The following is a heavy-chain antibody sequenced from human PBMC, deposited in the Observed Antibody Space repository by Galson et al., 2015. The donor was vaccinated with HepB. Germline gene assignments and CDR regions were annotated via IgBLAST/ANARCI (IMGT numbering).Heavy chain of an antibody. Sequence: CAISGDSVSSNSAAWNWIRQPPSRGLEWLGRTYYRSKWYNDYAVSVKSRITINPDTSKNQFSLHLKSVTPEDTAVYYRARGVTIDYWGQGTLVTVSS. D-gene: IGHD4-17*01. CDR1: GDSVSSNSAA. CDR2: TYYRSKWYN. CDR3: ARGVTIDY. V-gene: IGHV6-1*01. J-gene: IGHJ4*02.